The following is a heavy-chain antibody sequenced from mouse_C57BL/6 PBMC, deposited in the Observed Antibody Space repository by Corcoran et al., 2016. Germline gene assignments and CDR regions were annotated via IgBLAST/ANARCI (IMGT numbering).Heavy chain of an antibody. CDR1: GYTFTSYG. Sequence: QVQLQQSGAELARPGASVKLSCKASGYTFTSYGISWVKQRTGQGLEWIGEIYPRSGNTYYNEKFKGKATLTADKSSSTAYMELRSLTSEDSAVYFCVITTVVATDWYFDVWGTGTTVTVSS. CDR3: VITTVVATDWYFDV. V-gene: IGHV1-81*01. CDR2: IYPRSGNT. D-gene: IGHD1-1*01. J-gene: IGHJ1*03.